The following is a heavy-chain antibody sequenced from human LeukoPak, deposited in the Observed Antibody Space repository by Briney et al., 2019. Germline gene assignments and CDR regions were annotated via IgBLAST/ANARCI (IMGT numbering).Heavy chain of an antibody. CDR1: GGSIISCSYY. J-gene: IGHJ5*02. Sequence: SGTVSVTCIGSGGSIISCSYYWGWIRPPPGKGLEGFGSMYYCGSTYYNPSLKSRVTISVDTSKNQFSLKLSSVTAADTAVYYCARHRRPVTLNWFDPWGQGTLVTVSS. D-gene: IGHD4-17*01. V-gene: IGHV4-39*01. CDR2: MYYCGST. CDR3: ARHRRPVTLNWFDP.